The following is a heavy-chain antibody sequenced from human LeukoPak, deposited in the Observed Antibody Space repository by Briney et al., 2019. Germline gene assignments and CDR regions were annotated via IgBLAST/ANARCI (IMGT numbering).Heavy chain of an antibody. Sequence: SETLSLTCAVYGGSFSGYYWSWIRQPPGKGLEWIGEINHSGSTNHNPSLKSRVTISVDTSKNQFSLKLSSVTAADTAVCYCARVPPRIAVAGTGYYYGMDVWGQGTTVTVSS. J-gene: IGHJ6*02. V-gene: IGHV4-34*01. D-gene: IGHD6-19*01. CDR2: INHSGST. CDR1: GGSFSGYY. CDR3: ARVPPRIAVAGTGYYYGMDV.